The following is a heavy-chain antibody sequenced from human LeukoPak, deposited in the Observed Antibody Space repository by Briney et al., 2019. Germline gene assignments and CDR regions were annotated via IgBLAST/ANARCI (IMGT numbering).Heavy chain of an antibody. J-gene: IGHJ5*02. CDR2: INPNSGGT. CDR1: RYTFTGYY. Sequence: GASVKVSCKASRYTFTGYYMHWVRQAPGQGLEWMGWINPNSGGTNYAQKFQGRVTMTRDTSISTAYMELSGLRSDDTAVYYCARDKKLLWFRELGFGVWFDPWGQGTLVTVSS. CDR3: ARDKKLLWFRELGFGVWFDP. V-gene: IGHV1-2*02. D-gene: IGHD3-10*01.